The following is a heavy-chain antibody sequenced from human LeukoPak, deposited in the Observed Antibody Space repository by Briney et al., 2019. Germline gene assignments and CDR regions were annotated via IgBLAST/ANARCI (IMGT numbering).Heavy chain of an antibody. CDR3: AKIGGMVRGVISYYYYYYMDV. Sequence: PGGSLRLSCAASGFTFSSYGMHWVRQAPGKGLEWVAFIRYDGSNKYYADSVKGRFTISRDNSKNTLYLQMNSLRAEDTAVYYCAKIGGMVRGVISYYYYYYMDVWGKGTTVTISS. J-gene: IGHJ6*03. V-gene: IGHV3-30*02. CDR2: IRYDGSNK. D-gene: IGHD3-10*01. CDR1: GFTFSSYG.